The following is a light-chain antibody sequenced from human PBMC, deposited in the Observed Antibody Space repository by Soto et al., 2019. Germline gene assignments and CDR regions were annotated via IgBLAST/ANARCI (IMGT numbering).Light chain of an antibody. CDR3: HKYDRSPLA. Sequence: DVQVTQSPSSLSASVGDRVTITCRAGQSINIYLAWYQQKPGKVPKLLIDAASTLQSGVPSRFRGSGSGTDFTLIISSLQPEDVATNYCHKYDRSPLAFGGGTKVEIK. CDR2: AAS. V-gene: IGKV1-27*01. J-gene: IGKJ4*01. CDR1: QSINIY.